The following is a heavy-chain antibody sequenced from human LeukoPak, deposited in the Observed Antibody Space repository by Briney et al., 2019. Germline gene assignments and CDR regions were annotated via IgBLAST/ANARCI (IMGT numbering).Heavy chain of an antibody. CDR2: INWNGGST. CDR3: ARDSSSWYRGGHDY. V-gene: IGHV3-20*04. J-gene: IGHJ4*02. D-gene: IGHD6-13*01. CDR1: GFTFDDYG. Sequence: PRGSLRLACAASGFTFDDYGMSWVRQAPGKGLEWVSGINWNGGSTGYADSVKGRFTISRDNAKNSLYLQMNSLRAEDTALYYCARDSSSWYRGGHDYWGQGTLVTVSS.